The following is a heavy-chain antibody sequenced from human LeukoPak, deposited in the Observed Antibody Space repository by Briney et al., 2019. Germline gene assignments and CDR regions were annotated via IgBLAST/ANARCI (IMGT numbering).Heavy chain of an antibody. CDR1: GFTFSNYW. Sequence: GGSLRLFCAASGFTFSNYWMSWVRQAPGKGLEWVADIKQDGTQKYYVDSVEGRFTISRDNAKNSLYLQMNSLRVKDTAVYYCARDCGSDCSQAFDIWGQGTMVTVSS. CDR3: ARDCGSDCSQAFDI. V-gene: IGHV3-7*05. D-gene: IGHD2-21*02. J-gene: IGHJ3*02. CDR2: IKQDGTQK.